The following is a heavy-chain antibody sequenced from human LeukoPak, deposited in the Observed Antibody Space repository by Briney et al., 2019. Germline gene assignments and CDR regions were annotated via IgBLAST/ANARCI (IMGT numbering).Heavy chain of an antibody. CDR2: FDPEDGET. CDR1: GYTLTELS. Sequence: ASVKVSCKVSGYTLTELSMHWVRQAPGKGLEWMGGFDPEDGETIYAQKFQGRVTMTEDTSTDTAYMELSSLRSEDTAVYYCATTHNSGYYRDFNYWGQGTLVTVSS. D-gene: IGHD3-22*01. J-gene: IGHJ4*02. V-gene: IGHV1-24*01. CDR3: ATTHNSGYYRDFNY.